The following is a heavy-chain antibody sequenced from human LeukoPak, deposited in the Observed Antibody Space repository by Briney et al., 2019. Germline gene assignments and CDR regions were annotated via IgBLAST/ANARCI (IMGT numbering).Heavy chain of an antibody. CDR3: EGGSGRTFDY. CDR2: IYWDDDK. Sequence: ESGPTLVNPTQTLTLTCTFSGFSLSTSGVGVGWIRQPPGKALEWLALIYWDDDKRYSPSLESRLTLTKDTSRNQVVLKMTNMDTVDTATYYCEGGSGRTFDYWGQGTLVTVSS. J-gene: IGHJ4*02. D-gene: IGHD3-10*01. V-gene: IGHV2-5*02. CDR1: GFSLSTSGVG.